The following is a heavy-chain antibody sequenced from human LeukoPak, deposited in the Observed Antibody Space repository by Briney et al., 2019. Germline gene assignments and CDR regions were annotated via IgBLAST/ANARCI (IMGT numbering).Heavy chain of an antibody. J-gene: IGHJ6*02. D-gene: IGHD3-16*01. CDR1: GGSISSGGYY. CDR3: ARTPPHWGWHPYGMDV. CDR2: IYYSGST. Sequence: SETLSLTCTVSGGSISSGGYYWSWIRQHPGKGLKWIGYIYYSGSTYYNPSLKSRVTISVDTSKNQFSLKLSSVTAADTAVYYCARTPPHWGWHPYGMDVWGQGTTVTVSS. V-gene: IGHV4-31*03.